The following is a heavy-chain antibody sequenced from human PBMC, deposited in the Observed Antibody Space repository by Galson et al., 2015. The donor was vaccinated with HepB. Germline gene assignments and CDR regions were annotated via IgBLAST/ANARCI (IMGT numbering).Heavy chain of an antibody. CDR1: GFSFSRYS. CDR3: TRGIYTSSWYATAPDNFDY. D-gene: IGHD6-13*01. J-gene: IGHJ4*02. Sequence: SLRLSCAASGFSFSRYSMNWVRQAPGKGLEWVSYVSSSSSIIKYADSVKGRFTISRDNAKNSLSLQMNSLRDDDTAVYYCTRGIYTSSWYATAPDNFDYWGQGTLVTVSS. CDR2: VSSSSSII. V-gene: IGHV3-48*02.